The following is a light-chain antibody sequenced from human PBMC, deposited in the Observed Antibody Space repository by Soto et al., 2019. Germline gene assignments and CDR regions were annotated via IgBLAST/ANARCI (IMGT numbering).Light chain of an antibody. Sequence: QSVLTHPPSVSAAPGHKVTISCYGSSSNIGNNYVSWYQQLPGTAPKLLIYDNNKRHSGIPDRFSGSKSGTSGTLDITGLQTGDEADYYCATWDYSLTGEVFGGGTQLTV. CDR2: DNN. V-gene: IGLV1-51*01. CDR3: ATWDYSLTGEV. J-gene: IGLJ2*01. CDR1: SSNIGNNY.